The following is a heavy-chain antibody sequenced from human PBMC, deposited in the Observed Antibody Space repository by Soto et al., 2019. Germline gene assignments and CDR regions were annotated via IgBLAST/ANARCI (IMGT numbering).Heavy chain of an antibody. CDR3: ASGQPLLGAFDI. D-gene: IGHD2-21*02. J-gene: IGHJ3*02. V-gene: IGHV3-11*01. CDR1: GFTFSAYY. CDR2: ISSSGSTI. Sequence: QVQLVESGGGLVKPGGSLRLSCAASGFTFSAYYMSWIRQAPGKGLEWVSYISSSGSTIYYADSVKGRFTISRDNAKNSLYLPMNSLRAADTAVYDCASGQPLLGAFDIWGQGTMVTVAS.